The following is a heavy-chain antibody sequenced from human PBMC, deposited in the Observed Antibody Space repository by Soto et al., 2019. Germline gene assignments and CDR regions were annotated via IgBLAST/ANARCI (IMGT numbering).Heavy chain of an antibody. V-gene: IGHV1-3*01. Sequence: ASVKVSCKASGYTFTSYAMHWVRQAPGQRLEWMGWINAGNGNTKYSQKFQGRVTITRDTSASTAYMELSSLRSEDTAVYYCARVWSRITICGVVKGVVYWGQGTLVTVSS. D-gene: IGHD3-3*01. CDR3: ARVWSRITICGVVKGVVY. J-gene: IGHJ4*02. CDR2: INAGNGNT. CDR1: GYTFTSYA.